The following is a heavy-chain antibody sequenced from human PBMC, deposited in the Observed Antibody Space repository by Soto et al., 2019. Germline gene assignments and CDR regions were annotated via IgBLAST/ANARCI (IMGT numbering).Heavy chain of an antibody. CDR3: ARVHCSGGSCYPGVDY. V-gene: IGHV3-33*01. J-gene: IGHJ4*02. CDR1: GFTFSSYG. CDR2: IWYDGSNK. Sequence: VQLVESGGGVVQPGRSLRLSCAASGFTFSSYGMHWVRQAPGKGLEWVAVIWYDGSNKYYADSVKGRFTISRDNSKNTLYLQMNSLRAEDTAVYYCARVHCSGGSCYPGVDYWGQGTLVTVSS. D-gene: IGHD2-15*01.